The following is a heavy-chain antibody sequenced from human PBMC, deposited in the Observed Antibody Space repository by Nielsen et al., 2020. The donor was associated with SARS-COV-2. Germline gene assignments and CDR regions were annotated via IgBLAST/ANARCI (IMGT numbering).Heavy chain of an antibody. Sequence: GGSLRLSCAASGFSFSSYVMSWVRQAPGKGLEWVSVISGSGGSTYYADSVKGRFTISRDNSKNTLDLQMNSLRAEDTAVYYCAKDRGLTIFGVVIDYYGLDVWGQGTTVTVSS. CDR3: AKDRGLTIFGVVIDYYGLDV. J-gene: IGHJ6*02. CDR1: GFSFSSYV. CDR2: ISGSGGST. V-gene: IGHV3-23*01. D-gene: IGHD3-3*01.